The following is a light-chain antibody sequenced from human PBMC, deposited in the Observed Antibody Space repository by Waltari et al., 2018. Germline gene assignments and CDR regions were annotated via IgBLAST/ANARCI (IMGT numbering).Light chain of an antibody. Sequence: QSVFPQPPSVSGAPGQRVAISCTGSSSNTGAGYLVHWYQQLPGTAPKHLIYANTNRPSGVPDRFSASKSGTSASLAITGLQPGDEADYYCQCYDSRLSGSLFGGGTKVTVL. V-gene: IGLV1-40*01. CDR1: SSNTGAGYL. J-gene: IGLJ2*01. CDR2: ANT. CDR3: QCYDSRLSGSL.